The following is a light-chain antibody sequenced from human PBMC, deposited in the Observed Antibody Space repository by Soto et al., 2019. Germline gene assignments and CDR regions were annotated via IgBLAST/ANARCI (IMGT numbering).Light chain of an antibody. CDR2: LNSDGSH. V-gene: IGLV4-69*01. CDR3: PTWGTCIQV. Sequence: QPVLTQSPSASASLGASVKLTCTLSSGHSSYAIAWHQQQPEQGPRYLMKLNSDGSHSKGDVIPDRFSGSSSGAERYLTISSLQSEDEADYYWPTWGTCIQVFGGGTKVTVL. CDR1: SGHSSYA. J-gene: IGLJ2*01.